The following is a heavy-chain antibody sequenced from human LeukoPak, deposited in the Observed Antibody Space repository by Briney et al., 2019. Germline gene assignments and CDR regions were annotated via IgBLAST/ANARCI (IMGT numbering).Heavy chain of an antibody. CDR3: AKDRGYDSWSGYYPSDY. D-gene: IGHD3-3*01. Sequence: GGSLRLSCAVSGFTVSGNYMSWIRQAPGKGLEWVSLIYSDDTTLYADSVKGRCTISRDNSKTPLYLQMNSLRAEDTAVYYCAKDRGYDSWSGYYPSDYWGQGTLVTVSS. CDR1: GFTVSGNY. CDR2: IYSDDTT. V-gene: IGHV3-53*01. J-gene: IGHJ4*02.